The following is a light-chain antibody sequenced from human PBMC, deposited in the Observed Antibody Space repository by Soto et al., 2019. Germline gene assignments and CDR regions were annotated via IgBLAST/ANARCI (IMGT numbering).Light chain of an antibody. CDR1: QSFSSN. J-gene: IGKJ5*01. CDR2: GTS. Sequence: ELVMTQSPATLSVSPGGRATLSCRASQSFSSNVAWYQQKPGQAPRLLIYGTSTRVTGIPARFSGSGSGTDFTLTISSLEPEDFAVYYCQQRSSWPPTFGQGTRLEIK. CDR3: QQRSSWPPT. V-gene: IGKV3-15*01.